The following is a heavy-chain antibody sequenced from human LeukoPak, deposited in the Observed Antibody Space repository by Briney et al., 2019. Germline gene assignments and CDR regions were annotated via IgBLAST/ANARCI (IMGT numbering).Heavy chain of an antibody. CDR3: EKSLITMIVVVKDFVY. CDR1: GFTFSSYA. J-gene: IGHJ4*02. D-gene: IGHD3-22*01. Sequence: GGSLRLSCAASGFTFSSYAMSWVRQAPGKGLEWVSAISGSGGSTYYADSVKGRFTISRDDSKNTLYLQMNSLRAEDTAVYYCEKSLITMIVVVKDFVYWGQGTLVTVSS. CDR2: ISGSGGST. V-gene: IGHV3-23*01.